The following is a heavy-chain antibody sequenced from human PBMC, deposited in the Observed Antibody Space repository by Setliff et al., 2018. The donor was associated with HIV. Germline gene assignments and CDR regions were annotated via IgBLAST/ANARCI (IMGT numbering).Heavy chain of an antibody. D-gene: IGHD3-10*01. CDR2: INQSGNT. J-gene: IGHJ2*01. CDR3: AREGGQGYSGSGSFYHRNFDL. Sequence: SETLSLTCAVYGGSLSGYYWSWVRQSPGRGLEWIGEINQSGNTNFNPSLKSRLIISVDTSKSQFSLKSTSVTAADTALYYCAREGGQGYSGSGSFYHRNFDLGGRGTLVTVSS. V-gene: IGHV4-34*01. CDR1: GGSLSGYY.